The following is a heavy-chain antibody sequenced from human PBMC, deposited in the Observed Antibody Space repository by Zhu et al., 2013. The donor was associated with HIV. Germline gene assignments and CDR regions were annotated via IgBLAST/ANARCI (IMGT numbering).Heavy chain of an antibody. J-gene: IGHJ6*03. CDR2: INSNSGGT. D-gene: IGHD3-10*01. CDR1: GYTFTGYY. V-gene: IGHV1-2*02. CDR3: ARVRGEGDGAYYYHYMDV. Sequence: QVQLVQSAAELKKPGASVKVSCKASGYTFTGYYIHWVRQAPGQGLEWMGWINSNSGGTNYAQRFQSRVTMTRDTSISTAYMELSRLRSDDTAVYYCARVRGEGDGAYYYHYMDVWGKGTTVTVSS.